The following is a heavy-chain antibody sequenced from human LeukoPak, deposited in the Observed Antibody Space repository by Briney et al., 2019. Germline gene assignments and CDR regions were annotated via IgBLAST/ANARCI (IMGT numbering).Heavy chain of an antibody. CDR2: ISGNGLFT. CDR1: GFTFDSHG. V-gene: IGHV3-23*01. Sequence: GGSLRLSCAASGFTFDSHGMSWVRQAPGKGLEWVSAISGNGLFTYYGDSVKGQFTISRDNSKNTLYLQLSSLRAEDTAVYYCARRGFRTGWYFDLWGRGNLVTVSS. J-gene: IGHJ2*01. D-gene: IGHD1-1*01. CDR3: ARRGFRTGWYFDL.